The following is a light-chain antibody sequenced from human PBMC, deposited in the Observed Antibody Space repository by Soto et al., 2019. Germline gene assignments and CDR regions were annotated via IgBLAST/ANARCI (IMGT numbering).Light chain of an antibody. Sequence: SYELTQPPSVSVSPGQTASITCSGDKLGDKYVCWFQQRPGQSPVMVIYQDTRRPSGIPERFSGSNSGNTATLTISGTQAMDEADYYCQAWDSDSMVFGGGTQLTVL. V-gene: IGLV3-1*01. CDR2: QDT. J-gene: IGLJ2*01. CDR1: KLGDKY. CDR3: QAWDSDSMV.